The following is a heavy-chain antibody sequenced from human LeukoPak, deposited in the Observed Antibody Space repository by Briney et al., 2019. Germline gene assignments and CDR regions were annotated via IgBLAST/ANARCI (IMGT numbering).Heavy chain of an antibody. Sequence: GSLRLSCAASGFTVSSNYMSWVRQAPGKGLEWVSRVSGDGSSTNYADFVKGRFTISRDNAKNTLFLQMNSLRVEDTAVYYCANTEYQRLGTDYWGQGTLVTVSS. D-gene: IGHD2-2*01. CDR3: ANTEYQRLGTDY. CDR1: GFTVSSNY. CDR2: VSGDGSST. J-gene: IGHJ4*02. V-gene: IGHV3-74*01.